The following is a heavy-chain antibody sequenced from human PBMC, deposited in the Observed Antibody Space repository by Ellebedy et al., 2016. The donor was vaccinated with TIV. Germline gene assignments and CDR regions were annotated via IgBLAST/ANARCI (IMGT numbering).Heavy chain of an antibody. V-gene: IGHV3-23*01. D-gene: IGHD3-10*01. CDR1: GFTFSIYA. CDR2: ISGSGSST. CDR3: AKGALWFGEIDAFDV. J-gene: IGHJ3*01. Sequence: GGSLRLXXAASGFTFSIYAMSWVRQAPGKGLEWVSAISGSGSSTFYADSVKGRFTNSRDNSKNTLYLHMSSLRVEDTAVYYCAKGALWFGEIDAFDVWGQGTMVTVSS.